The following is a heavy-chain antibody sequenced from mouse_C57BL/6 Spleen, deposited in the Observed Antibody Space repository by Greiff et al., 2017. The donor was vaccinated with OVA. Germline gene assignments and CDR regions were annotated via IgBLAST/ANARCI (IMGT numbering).Heavy chain of an antibody. CDR1: GYSITSGYD. CDR2: ISYSGST. D-gene: IGHD1-1*01. J-gene: IGHJ4*01. CDR3: ARGTVVSMDY. V-gene: IGHV3-1*01. Sequence: DVQLVESGPGMVKPSQSLSLTCTVTGYSITSGYDWHWIRHFPGNKLEWMGYISYSGSTNYNPSLKSRISITHDTSKNHFFLKLNSVTTEDTATYYCARGTVVSMDYWGQGTSVTVSS.